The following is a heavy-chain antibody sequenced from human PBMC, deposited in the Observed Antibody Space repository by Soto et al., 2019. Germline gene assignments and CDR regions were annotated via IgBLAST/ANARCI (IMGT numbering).Heavy chain of an antibody. J-gene: IGHJ3*02. CDR3: ARAVAGREAFDI. D-gene: IGHD6-19*01. V-gene: IGHV1-46*03. Sequence: ASVKVSCNASGYTFTSYYMHLVRQAPGQGLEWMGIINPSGGSTSYAQKIQGRVTMTRDTSTSTVYMELSSLRSEDTAVYYCARAVAGREAFDIWGQGTMVTVSS. CDR2: INPSGGST. CDR1: GYTFTSYY.